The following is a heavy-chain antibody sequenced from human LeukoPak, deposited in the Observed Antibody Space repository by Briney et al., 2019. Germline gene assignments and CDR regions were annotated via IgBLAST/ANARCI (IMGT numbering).Heavy chain of an antibody. D-gene: IGHD1-26*01. CDR2: INPNSGAT. CDR3: ARSVWYSGSYGFDY. J-gene: IGHJ4*02. V-gene: IGHV1-2*02. CDR1: GYNFMDHY. Sequence: ASVKVSCKASGYNFMDHYIYWLRQAPGQGLEWMGWINPNSGATNYAQKFQGRVTMTGDTSMNTAHMELSRLTSDDTAMYFCARSVWYSGSYGFDYWGQGTLVRVAS.